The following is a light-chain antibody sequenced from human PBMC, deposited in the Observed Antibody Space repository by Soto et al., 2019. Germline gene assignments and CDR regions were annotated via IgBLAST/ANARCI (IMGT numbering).Light chain of an antibody. J-gene: IGKJ2*03. CDR1: QSVYSNY. CDR3: EKCGSYIRYS. Sequence: ETVLTQSPGTLSLSPGEKATLSCMASQSVYSNYLAWYQHKPGQPPRLLIYRASTRDTGIPDRFSGSGSRTDFSQTISSLELNELALYYCEKCGSYIRYSLGQGTKLEIK. CDR2: RAS. V-gene: IGKV3-20*01.